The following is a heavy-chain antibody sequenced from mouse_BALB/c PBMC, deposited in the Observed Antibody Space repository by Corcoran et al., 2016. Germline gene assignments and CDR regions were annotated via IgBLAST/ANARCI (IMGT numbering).Heavy chain of an antibody. J-gene: IGHJ4*01. CDR3: ARSLYGNGAMDY. CDR1: GYSFTGYY. CDR2: INPYNGAT. D-gene: IGHD2-1*01. V-gene: IGHV1-26*01. Sequence: EVQLQQSGPELVKPGASVKISCKACGYSFTGYYMHWVKQSHVKSLEWIGRINPYNGATSYNQNFKDKASLTVDKSSSTAYMELHSLTSEDSAVYYCARSLYGNGAMDYWGQGTSVTVSS.